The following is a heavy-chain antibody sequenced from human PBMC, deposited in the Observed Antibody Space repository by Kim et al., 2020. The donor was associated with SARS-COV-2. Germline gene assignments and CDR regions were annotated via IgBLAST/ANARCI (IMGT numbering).Heavy chain of an antibody. CDR3: TTDGFVVMSVEGMDV. J-gene: IGHJ6*02. CDR1: GFTFSNTW. Sequence: GGSLRLSCAASGFTFSNTWMSWVRQAPGKGLEWVGRIKSKTDGGTTDYAAPVKGRFTISRDDSKNTLYLQMNSLKTEDTAVYYCTTDGFVVMSVEGMDVWGQGTTVTVSS. V-gene: IGHV3-15*01. CDR2: IKSKTDGGTT. D-gene: IGHD3-22*01.